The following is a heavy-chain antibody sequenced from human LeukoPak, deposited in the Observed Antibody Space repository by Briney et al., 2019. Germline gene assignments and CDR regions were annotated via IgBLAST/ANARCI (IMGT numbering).Heavy chain of an antibody. V-gene: IGHV3-23*01. CDR2: ISGSGGET. J-gene: IGHJ5*02. D-gene: IGHD4-17*01. Sequence: GGSLRLSCAASGFTFSSYAMSWVCQAPGKGLEWVSSISGSGGETNYADSVKGRFTISRDNSKNTVFLQMNSLRAEDTAIYYCAKTTWDFMTTVSNWFDPWGQGTLVTVSS. CDR3: AKTTWDFMTTVSNWFDP. CDR1: GFTFSSYA.